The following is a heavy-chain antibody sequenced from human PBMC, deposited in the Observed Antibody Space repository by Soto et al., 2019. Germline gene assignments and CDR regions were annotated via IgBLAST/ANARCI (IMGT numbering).Heavy chain of an antibody. D-gene: IGHD2-15*01. V-gene: IGHV4-59*06. J-gene: IGHJ4*02. CDR2: IYYSGST. Sequence: SETLSLTCTVSGAPITINYWSWIRQAPGKGLEWIGYIYYSGSTYYNPSLKSRVTISVDTSKNQFSLKLSSVTAADTAVYYCARDRGYCSGGSCSALYYFDYWGQGTLVTVSS. CDR1: GAPITINY. CDR3: ARDRGYCSGGSCSALYYFDY.